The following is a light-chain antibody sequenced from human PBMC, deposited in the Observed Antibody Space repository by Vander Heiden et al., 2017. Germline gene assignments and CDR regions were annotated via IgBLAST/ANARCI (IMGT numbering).Light chain of an antibody. V-gene: IGLV3-19*01. CDR2: GKN. CDR3: NYRDSSGNRV. CDR1: SLRSYY. J-gene: IGLJ3*02. Sequence: SSELTQDPAASVASAQTVRTTSHGDSLRSYYASWYQQKPAQDPMLVIYGKNNRPSGRPDRFSGSSSGNTASLTITGAQAEDDADYYCNYRDSSGNRVFGGGTKLTVL.